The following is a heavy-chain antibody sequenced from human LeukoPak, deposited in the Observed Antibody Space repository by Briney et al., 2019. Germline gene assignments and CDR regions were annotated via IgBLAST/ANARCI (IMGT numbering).Heavy chain of an antibody. CDR2: IYYSGST. CDR1: GGSISTYY. J-gene: IGHJ1*01. CDR3: ARTYYYDSSGSHFQH. Sequence: SETLSLTCTVSGGSISTYYWSWIRQPPGKGLEYIGYIYYSGSTNYNPSLKSRVTMSLDTSKNQFSLKLSSVAAADTAVYYCARTYYYDSSGSHFQHWGQGTLVTVSS. D-gene: IGHD3-22*01. V-gene: IGHV4-59*01.